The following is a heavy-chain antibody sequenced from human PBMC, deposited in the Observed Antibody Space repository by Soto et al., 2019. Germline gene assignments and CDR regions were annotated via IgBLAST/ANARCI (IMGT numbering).Heavy chain of an antibody. CDR1: GFTFSSYA. Sequence: PGGSLRLSCAASGFTFSSYAMSWVRQAPGKGLEWVSAISGSGGSTYYADSVKGWFTISRDNSKNTLYLQMNSLRAEDTAVYYCAKDRGSSPDPDYWGQGTLVTVSS. J-gene: IGHJ4*02. D-gene: IGHD6-13*01. CDR2: ISGSGGST. V-gene: IGHV3-23*01. CDR3: AKDRGSSPDPDY.